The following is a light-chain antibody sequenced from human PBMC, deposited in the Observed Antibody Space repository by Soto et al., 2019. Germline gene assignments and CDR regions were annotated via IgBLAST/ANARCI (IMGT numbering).Light chain of an antibody. CDR2: SNT. CDR3: SACYATLSGLV. V-gene: IGLV1-47*02. J-gene: IGLJ2*01. CDR1: SSNIGSNY. Sequence: QSALTQPPSASGTPGQRVTISCSGSSSNIGSNYVYWYQQLPGTAPKLLIYSNTQRPSGVPDRFSGSKSGTSASLTISGLRSEDEADYYCSACYATLSGLVFGGGTKLTVL.